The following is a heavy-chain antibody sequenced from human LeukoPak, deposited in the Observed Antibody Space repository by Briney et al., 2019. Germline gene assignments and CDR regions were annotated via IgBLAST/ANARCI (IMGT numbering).Heavy chain of an antibody. CDR3: ARGGGRMDAFDI. Sequence: GGSLRLSCAASGFTFSSYAMSWVRQAPGKGLEGVSAISGSGGSTYYADSVKGRFTISRDNSKNTLYLQMNSLRAADTAVYYCARGGGRMDAFDIWGQGTMVTVSS. CDR2: ISGSGGST. D-gene: IGHD3-16*01. CDR1: GFTFSSYA. J-gene: IGHJ3*02. V-gene: IGHV3-23*01.